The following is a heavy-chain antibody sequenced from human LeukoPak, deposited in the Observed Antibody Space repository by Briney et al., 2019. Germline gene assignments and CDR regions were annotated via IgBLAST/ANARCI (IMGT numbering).Heavy chain of an antibody. V-gene: IGHV1-3*01. Sequence: GASVKVSCKASGYTFTSYAMHWVRQAPGQRLEWMGWINAGNGNTKYSQKFQGRVTITRDTSASTAYMELSGLRSEDTAVYYCARDEVVKQWLRHLFDYWGQGTLVTVSS. CDR1: GYTFTSYA. J-gene: IGHJ4*02. CDR3: ARDEVVKQWLRHLFDY. CDR2: INAGNGNT. D-gene: IGHD6-19*01.